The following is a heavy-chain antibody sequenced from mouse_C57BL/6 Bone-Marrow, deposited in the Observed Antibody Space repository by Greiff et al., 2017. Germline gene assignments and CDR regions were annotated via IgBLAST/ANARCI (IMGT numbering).Heavy chain of an antibody. CDR2: IFPGSGST. Sequence: VQLQQSGPELVRPGASVKISCKAPGYTFTSHWMQWVRPRPGQGLEWIGEIFPGSGSTYYNEKFKGKATLTVDTSSSTAYMQLSSLTSDDSAVYFCARGALTTVVGDYWGQGTTLTVSS. D-gene: IGHD1-1*01. V-gene: IGHV1-56*01. CDR3: ARGALTTVVGDY. J-gene: IGHJ2*01. CDR1: GYTFTSHW.